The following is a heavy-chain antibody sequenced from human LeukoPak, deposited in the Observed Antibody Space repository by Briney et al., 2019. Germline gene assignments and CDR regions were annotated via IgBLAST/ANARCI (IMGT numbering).Heavy chain of an antibody. CDR3: ARVDGDLGGDAFDI. V-gene: IGHV1-69*13. Sequence: ASVKVSCKASGGAFSSYAISWVRQAPGQGLEWMGGIIPIFGTANYAQKFQGRVTITADESTSTAYMELSSLRSEDTAVYYCARVDGDLGGDAFDIWGQGTMVTVSS. CDR1: GGAFSSYA. D-gene: IGHD1-26*01. J-gene: IGHJ3*02. CDR2: IIPIFGTA.